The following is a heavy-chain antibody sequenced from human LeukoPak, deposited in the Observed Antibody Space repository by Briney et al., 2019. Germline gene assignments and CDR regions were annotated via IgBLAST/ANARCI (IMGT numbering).Heavy chain of an antibody. D-gene: IGHD3-22*01. CDR3: AKDPLYDSSGRHAFDI. CDR1: GFTFNSYG. Sequence: GGSLRLSCAASGFTFNSYGMSWVRQAPGKGLEWVSGISGSGGLTYYADSVRGRFTISRDNLKNTLYVQMNSLRAEDAAVYYCAKDPLYDSSGRHAFDIWGQGTVVTVSS. CDR2: ISGSGGLT. J-gene: IGHJ3*02. V-gene: IGHV3-23*01.